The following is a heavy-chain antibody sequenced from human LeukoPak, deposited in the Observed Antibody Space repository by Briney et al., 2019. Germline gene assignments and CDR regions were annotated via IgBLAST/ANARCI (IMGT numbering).Heavy chain of an antibody. J-gene: IGHJ5*02. CDR1: GYTFTSNY. D-gene: IGHD5-24*01. V-gene: IGHV1-46*01. CDR2: ISPSGAST. Sequence: ASVKVSCKASGYTFTSNYMHWVRQAPGQGPEWMGAISPSGASTTYAQTFQGRVTLTRDMSTSTDYLELSSLRSEDTAVYYCARDNSVRDEAWWFSPWGQGTLVTVSS. CDR3: ARDNSVRDEAWWFSP.